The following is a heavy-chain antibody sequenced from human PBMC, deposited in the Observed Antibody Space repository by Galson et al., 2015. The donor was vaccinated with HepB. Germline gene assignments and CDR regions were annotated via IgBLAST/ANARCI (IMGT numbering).Heavy chain of an antibody. CDR2: INNNGDYT. CDR1: GFTLSLYA. Sequence: SLRLSCAASGFTLSLYAMYWVRQAPGKGLEYVSGINNNGDYTNYADSVKGRFTISRDNFKSTLSLQMNSLTNDDTAAYYCARRRYCDDIRCPDPDQYMDVWGKGTTVIVSS. CDR3: ARRRYCDDIRCPDPDQYMDV. D-gene: IGHD3-9*01. J-gene: IGHJ6*03. V-gene: IGHV3-64*04.